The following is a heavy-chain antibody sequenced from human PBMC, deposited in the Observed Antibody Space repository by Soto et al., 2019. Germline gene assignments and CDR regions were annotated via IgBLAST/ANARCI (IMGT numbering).Heavy chain of an antibody. CDR2: ISSSSSTI. CDR3: ARAGYYGSGILL. Sequence: EVQLVESGGGLVQPGGSLRLSCAASGFTFNSYSMNWVRQAPGKGLEWVSYISSSSSTIYYADSVKGRFTISRDNAKTSLYLQMNNLRDEDTAVYYCARAGYYGSGILLWGQGTLVTVSS. J-gene: IGHJ4*02. CDR1: GFTFNSYS. D-gene: IGHD3-10*01. V-gene: IGHV3-48*02.